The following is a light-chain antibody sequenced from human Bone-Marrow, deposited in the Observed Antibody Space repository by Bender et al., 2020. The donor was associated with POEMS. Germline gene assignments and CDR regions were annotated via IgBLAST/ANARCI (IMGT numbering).Light chain of an antibody. CDR1: SIGRNP. CDR3: NSYGGSMNLV. Sequence: QSVLTQPPSASGTPGQRVTISCPGGSIGRNPINWYQQLPGTAPRLVIYADDRRTSGVPDRFAGSKSGNTASLTVPGLQAEDEADYYCNSYGGSMNLVFGGGTKVTVL. CDR2: ADD. J-gene: IGLJ2*01. V-gene: IGLV1-44*01.